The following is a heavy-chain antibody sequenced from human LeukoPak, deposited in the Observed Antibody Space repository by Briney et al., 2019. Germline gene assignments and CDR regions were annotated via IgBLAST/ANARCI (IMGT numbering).Heavy chain of an antibody. J-gene: IGHJ5*02. V-gene: IGHV5-51*01. CDR2: IYPADSDI. CDR1: GYSFTSYW. D-gene: IGHD2-15*01. CDR3: ARQEYCSGASCYTWFDP. Sequence: GESLKISCKGSGYSFTSYWIGWVRQMPGKGLEWMGIIYPADSDIRYSPSFQGQVTISADKSISTAYLQWNSLKASDTAMYYCARQEYCSGASCYTWFDPWGQGTLVTVSS.